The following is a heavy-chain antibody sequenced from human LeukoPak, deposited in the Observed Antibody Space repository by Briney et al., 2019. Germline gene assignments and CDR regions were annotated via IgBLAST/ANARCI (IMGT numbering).Heavy chain of an antibody. D-gene: IGHD2-21*01. CDR2: ISYNGGDT. CDR1: GFTFSSHA. CDR3: AKDFTRDSTNAFDI. J-gene: IGHJ3*02. V-gene: IGHV3-64*04. Sequence: GGSLRLSCSASGFTFSSHAMHWVRQAPGKGLEYVSAISYNGGDTYYTDSVKGRFTISRDNSKNTLYLQMNSLRAEDTAVYYCAKDFTRDSTNAFDIWGQGTMVTVSS.